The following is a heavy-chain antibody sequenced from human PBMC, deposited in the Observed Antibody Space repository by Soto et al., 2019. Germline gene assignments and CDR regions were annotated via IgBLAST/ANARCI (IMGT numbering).Heavy chain of an antibody. D-gene: IGHD1-1*01. CDR3: ARRRYWKDYYFDY. CDR1: GGSVSSSNYY. CDR2: IYYSGST. J-gene: IGHJ4*02. V-gene: IGHV4-39*01. Sequence: QLQLQESGPGLVKPSETLSLTCTVSGGSVSSSNYYWGWIRQPPGKGLEWIGSIYYSGSTYYNPSLKSRVTISVDTSKSQFALKLSSVTAAYTAVYYCARRRYWKDYYFDYWGQGTLVTVSS.